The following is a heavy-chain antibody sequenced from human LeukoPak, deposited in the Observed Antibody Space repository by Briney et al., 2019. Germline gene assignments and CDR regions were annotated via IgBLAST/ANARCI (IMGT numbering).Heavy chain of an antibody. D-gene: IGHD6-6*01. J-gene: IGHJ4*02. CDR3: ARGSSADPADY. V-gene: IGHV4-34*01. Sequence: SETLPLTCAVYGGSFSGYYWSWIRQPPGKGLEWIGEINHSGSTNYNPSLKSRVTISVDTSKNQFSLKLSSVTAADTAVYYCARGSSADPADYWGQGTLVTVSS. CDR1: GGSFSGYY. CDR2: INHSGST.